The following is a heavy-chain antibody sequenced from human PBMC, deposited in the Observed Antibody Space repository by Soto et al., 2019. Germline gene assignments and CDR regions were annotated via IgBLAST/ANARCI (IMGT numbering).Heavy chain of an antibody. D-gene: IGHD3-3*01. CDR3: AREGDDVLRFLEWLSDGGRYFDY. Sequence: PSETLSLTCAVSGYSISSGYYWGWIRQPPGKGLEWIGTIYLSGTTYYNPSLKGRVTISVDTSKNQFSLKLSSVTAADTAVYYCAREGDDVLRFLEWLSDGGRYFDYWGQGTLVTVSS. V-gene: IGHV4-38-2*02. J-gene: IGHJ4*02. CDR2: IYLSGTT. CDR1: GYSISSGYY.